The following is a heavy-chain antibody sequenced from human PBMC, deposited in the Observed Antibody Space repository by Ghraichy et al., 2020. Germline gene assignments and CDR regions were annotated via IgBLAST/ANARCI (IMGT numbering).Heavy chain of an antibody. CDR1: GFTFSSYA. CDR3: ARDVGFDNSAGGLDV. CDR2: ISTRSTYK. J-gene: IGHJ6*02. Sequence: LSLTCAASGFTFSSYAMNWVRQAPGKGLEWVSSISTRSTYKNYAASVKGRFTVSRDNAKNSLFLQMDSLRADDTAVYYCARDVGFDNSAGGLDVWGHGTGVIVSS. V-gene: IGHV3-21*01. D-gene: IGHD4-23*01.